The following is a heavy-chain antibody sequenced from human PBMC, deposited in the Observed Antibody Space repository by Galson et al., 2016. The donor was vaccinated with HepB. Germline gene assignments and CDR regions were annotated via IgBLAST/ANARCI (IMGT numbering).Heavy chain of an antibody. CDR3: ARRDYSSSTFDS. D-gene: IGHD6-6*01. CDR1: GGSISNYC. J-gene: IGHJ4*02. Sequence: SETLSLTCTVSGGSISNYCWTWIRQPLGKGLEWIGYICDYGSTNYNPSLMSRVTISLDTSKSRFSLNLSSVTAADTAVYYCARRDYSSSTFDSWDQGTLVTVSS. CDR2: ICDYGST. V-gene: IGHV4-59*13.